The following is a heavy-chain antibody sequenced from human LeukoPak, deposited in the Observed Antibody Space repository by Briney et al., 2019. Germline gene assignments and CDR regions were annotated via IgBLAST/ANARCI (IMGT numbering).Heavy chain of an antibody. CDR3: ATSYPYITGTTLY. CDR2: IWYDGSNK. D-gene: IGHD1-7*01. CDR1: GFTFSSYG. V-gene: IGHV3-33*01. J-gene: IGHJ4*02. Sequence: PGGSLRLSCAASGFTFSSYGMHWVRQAPGKGLEWVAVIWYDGSNKYYADSVKGRFTISRDSSKNTLYLQMNSLRAEDTAVYYCATSYPYITGTTLYWGQGTLVTVSS.